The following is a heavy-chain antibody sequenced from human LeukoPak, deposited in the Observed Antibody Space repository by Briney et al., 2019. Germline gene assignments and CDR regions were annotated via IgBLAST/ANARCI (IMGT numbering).Heavy chain of an antibody. V-gene: IGHV4-59*01. Sequence: SETLSLTCTVSGGSISSYYRSWIRQPPGKGLEWIGYIYYTGSTNYNPSLKSRVTISVDTSKNQFSLKLSSVTAADTAVYYCARGGGYSSSWSYWGQGTLVTVSS. CDR3: ARGGGYSSSWSY. CDR1: GGSISSYY. J-gene: IGHJ4*02. D-gene: IGHD6-13*01. CDR2: IYYTGST.